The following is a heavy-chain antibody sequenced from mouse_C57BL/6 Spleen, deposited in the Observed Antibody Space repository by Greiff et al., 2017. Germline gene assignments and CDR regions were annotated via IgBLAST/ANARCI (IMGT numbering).Heavy chain of an antibody. Sequence: VQLQQSGPGLVQPSQSLSITCTVSGFSLTSYGVHWVRQSPGKGLEWLGVIWSGGSTDYNAAFISRLSISKDNSKSQVFFKMNSLQADDTAIYYCARNLGWSPMDYWGQGTSVTVSS. CDR2: IWSGGST. CDR3: ARNLGWSPMDY. J-gene: IGHJ4*01. D-gene: IGHD2-3*01. CDR1: GFSLTSYG. V-gene: IGHV2-2*01.